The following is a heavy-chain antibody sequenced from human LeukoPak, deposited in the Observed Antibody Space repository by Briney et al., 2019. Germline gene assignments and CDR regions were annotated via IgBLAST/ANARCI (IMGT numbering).Heavy chain of an antibody. CDR3: ARDSKGSGSYYMPPSLLYGVDV. J-gene: IGHJ6*02. V-gene: IGHV4-31*03. D-gene: IGHD3-10*01. Sequence: SETLSLTCTVSGGSISSGGYYWSWIRQHPGKGLEWIGYIYYSGSTYYNPSLKSRVTISVDTSKNQFSLKLSSVTAADTAVYYCARDSKGSGSYYMPPSLLYGVDVWGQGTTVTVSS. CDR2: IYYSGST. CDR1: GGSISSGGYY.